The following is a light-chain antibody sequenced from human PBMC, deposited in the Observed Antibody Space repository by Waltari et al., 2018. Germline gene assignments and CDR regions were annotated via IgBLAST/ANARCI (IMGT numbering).Light chain of an antibody. CDR2: DTN. CDR3: LLYYSGAWV. J-gene: IGLJ3*02. Sequence: QAVVTQEPSLTVSPGGTVTLTCGSSTGAVPSGHSSSWFPLTPGQAPRTLIYDTNNKHSWTPARFSGSLLGGKAALTLSGAQPEDEAEYYCLLYYSGAWVFGGGTKVTVL. CDR1: TGAVPSGHS. V-gene: IGLV7-46*01.